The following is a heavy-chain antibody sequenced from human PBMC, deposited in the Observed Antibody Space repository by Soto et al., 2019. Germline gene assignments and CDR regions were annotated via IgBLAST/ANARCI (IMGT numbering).Heavy chain of an antibody. V-gene: IGHV3-7*01. D-gene: IGHD1-1*01. CDR1: GFTFSSHW. J-gene: IGHJ3*02. Sequence: QLVESGGGLVQPGGSLRLSCAASGFTFSSHWMTWVRQAPGKGLEWVANIRQDGREEHYLDSVKGRFTLSRDNAQNSLYLQMNGLRVEDTAVYYCAMSEGYSFVIRGQGTLVTVSS. CDR3: AMSEGYSFVI. CDR2: IRQDGREE.